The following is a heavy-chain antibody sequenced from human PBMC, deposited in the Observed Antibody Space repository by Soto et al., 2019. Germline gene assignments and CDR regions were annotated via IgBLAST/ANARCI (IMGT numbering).Heavy chain of an antibody. D-gene: IGHD3-22*01. CDR3: ARVGDSSGHPRDY. J-gene: IGHJ4*02. Sequence: SETLSLTCTVSGGSISSYYWSWIRQPPGKGLEWIGYIYYSGSTNYNPSLKSRVTISRDDAKNSLYLQMNSLRAEDTAVYYCARVGDSSGHPRDYWGQGTLVTVSS. CDR1: GGSISSYY. V-gene: IGHV4-59*12. CDR2: IYYSGST.